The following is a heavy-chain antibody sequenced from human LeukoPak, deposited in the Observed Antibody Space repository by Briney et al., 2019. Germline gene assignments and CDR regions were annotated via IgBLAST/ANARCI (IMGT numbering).Heavy chain of an antibody. J-gene: IGHJ5*02. CDR1: GGSISSGGYS. Sequence: PSETLSLTCAVSGGSISSGGYSWSWIRQPPGKGLEWIGYIYHSGSTYYNPSLKSRVTISVDTSKNQFSLKLSSVTAADTAVYYCARCYYYDSSGYFYWFDPWGQGTLVTVSS. CDR3: ARCYYYDSSGYFYWFDP. CDR2: IYHSGST. D-gene: IGHD3-22*01. V-gene: IGHV4-30-2*01.